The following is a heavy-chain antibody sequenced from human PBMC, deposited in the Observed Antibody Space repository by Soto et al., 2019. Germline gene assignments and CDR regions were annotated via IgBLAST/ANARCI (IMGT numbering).Heavy chain of an antibody. D-gene: IGHD3-22*01. CDR3: ARVDYYDSTGFFDY. J-gene: IGHJ4*02. CDR2: ISTNGGST. CDR1: GFTFSIYA. Sequence: GGSLRLSCAASGFTFSIYAMHWVRQAPGKGLEYVSSISTNGGSTDYADSVKGRFTISRDNSKNAVYLQMSSLRVEDTAVYYCARVDYYDSTGFFDYWGQGTLVTVSS. V-gene: IGHV3-64D*06.